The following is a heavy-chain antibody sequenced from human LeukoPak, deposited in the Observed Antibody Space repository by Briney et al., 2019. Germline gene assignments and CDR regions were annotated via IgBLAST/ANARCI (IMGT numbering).Heavy chain of an antibody. CDR1: GYTFTGYY. V-gene: IGHV1-2*02. D-gene: IGHD1-26*01. CDR3: ARRGGSYTPDFDY. J-gene: IGHJ4*02. Sequence: ASVKVSCKASGYTFTGYYMHWVRQAPGQGLEWMGWINPNSGGTNYAQKFQGRVTMTRDTSISTAYMELSRLRSDDTAVYYCARRGGSYTPDFDYWGQGTLVTVSS. CDR2: INPNSGGT.